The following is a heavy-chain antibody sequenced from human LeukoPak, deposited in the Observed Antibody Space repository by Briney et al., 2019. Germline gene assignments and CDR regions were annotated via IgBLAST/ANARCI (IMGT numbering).Heavy chain of an antibody. V-gene: IGHV3-74*01. D-gene: IGHD3-3*01. J-gene: IGHJ1*01. CDR3: ARAPSEIGGYYPEYFRH. CDR1: GFTFSSYW. CDR2: INTDGSST. Sequence: GGSLRLSCAASGFTFSSYWMHWVRQAPGKGLVWVSRINTDGSSTNYADSVKGRFTISRDNAKNTLSLQMNSLRPEDTGVYYCARAPSEIGGYYPEYFRHWGQGTLVTVSS.